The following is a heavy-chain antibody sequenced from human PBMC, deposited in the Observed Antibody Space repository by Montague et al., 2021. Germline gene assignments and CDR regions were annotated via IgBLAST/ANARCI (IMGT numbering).Heavy chain of an antibody. CDR3: ARVFSSWYVGWFDP. V-gene: IGHV4-39*07. CDR1: GASITSNIYY. CDR2: IYYSGSS. Sequence: SDTLSLTCTVSGASITSNIYYWGWIRQSPGKGLEWIGSIYYSGSSFYQPSLKSRITMAVDTSKNQFSLKLSSVTAADTAIYYCARVFSSWYVGWFDPWGQGTLVTVSS. D-gene: IGHD6-13*01. J-gene: IGHJ5*02.